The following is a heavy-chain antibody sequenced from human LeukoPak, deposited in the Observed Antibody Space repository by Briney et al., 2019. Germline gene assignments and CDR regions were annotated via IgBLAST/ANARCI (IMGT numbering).Heavy chain of an antibody. D-gene: IGHD6-13*01. CDR2: INTNTGNP. V-gene: IGHV7-4-1*02. Sequence: GASVKVSCKASGYTFTSYAMNWVRQAPGQGLEWMGWINTNTGNPTYAQGFTGRFVFSLDTSVSTAYLQISSLKAEDTAVYYCAREHSSSWSHGAFDIWGQGTMVTVSS. CDR1: GYTFTSYA. CDR3: AREHSSSWSHGAFDI. J-gene: IGHJ3*02.